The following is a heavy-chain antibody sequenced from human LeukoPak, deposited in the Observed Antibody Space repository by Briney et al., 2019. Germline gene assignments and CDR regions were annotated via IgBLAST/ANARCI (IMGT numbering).Heavy chain of an antibody. J-gene: IGHJ5*02. V-gene: IGHV5-51*01. D-gene: IGHD3-10*01. Sequence: GESLKISCKGSGYIFTSYWIGWVRQMPGKGLEWMGIIYPGDSDTRYSPSFQGQVTISADKSISTAYLQWSSLKASDSAMYYCVRSSMVRGVIIWFDPWGQGTLVTVSS. CDR1: GYIFTSYW. CDR3: VRSSMVRGVIIWFDP. CDR2: IYPGDSDT.